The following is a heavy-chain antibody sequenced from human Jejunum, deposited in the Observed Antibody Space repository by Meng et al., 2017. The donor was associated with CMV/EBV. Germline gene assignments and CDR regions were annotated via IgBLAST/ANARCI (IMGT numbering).Heavy chain of an antibody. Sequence: QVQLVESGGGLVKPGGSLRLSCAASGLTFSDQYMSWIRQAPGKGLELISYISSSGDYTNYADSVRGRFTVSRDNAKNSLYLQMNSLRAEDSAVYSCARDAGAAQIDYWGRGTLVTVSS. CDR3: ARDAGAAQIDY. J-gene: IGHJ4*02. CDR1: GLTFSDQY. D-gene: IGHD6-6*01. V-gene: IGHV3-11*06. CDR2: ISSSGDYT.